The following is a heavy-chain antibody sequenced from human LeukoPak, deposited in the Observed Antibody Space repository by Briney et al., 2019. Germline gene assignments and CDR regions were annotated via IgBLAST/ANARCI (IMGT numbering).Heavy chain of an antibody. CDR1: GFTFSSYS. V-gene: IGHV3-21*01. Sequence: GGSLRLSCAASGFTFSSYSMNWVRQAPGKGLEWVSSISSSSSYIYYADSVKGRFTISRDNAKNSLYLQTNSLRAEDTAVYYCARGTPVGATAYWGQGTLVTVSS. J-gene: IGHJ4*02. D-gene: IGHD1-26*01. CDR3: ARGTPVGATAY. CDR2: ISSSSSYI.